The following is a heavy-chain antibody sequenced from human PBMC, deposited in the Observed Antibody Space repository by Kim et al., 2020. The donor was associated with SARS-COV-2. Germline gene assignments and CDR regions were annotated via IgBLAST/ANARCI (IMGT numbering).Heavy chain of an antibody. J-gene: IGHJ2*01. D-gene: IGHD4-17*01. Sequence: PPLKRRVTISVDTSKNQFSLRLSTVTAADTAVYYWARQGGAYGSWYFDRWGRGTLVTVSA. CDR3: ARQGGAYGSWYFDR. V-gene: IGHV4-59*08.